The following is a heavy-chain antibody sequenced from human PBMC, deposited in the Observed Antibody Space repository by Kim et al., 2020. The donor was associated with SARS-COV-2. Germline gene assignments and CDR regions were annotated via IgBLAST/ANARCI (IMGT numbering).Heavy chain of an antibody. Sequence: SETLSLTCAVYGGSFSGYYCSWIRQPPGKGLEWIGEINHSGSTNYNPSLKSRVTISVDTSKNQFSLKLSSVTAADTAVYYCARGRIAARQGKNWFDPWGQGTLVTVSS. J-gene: IGHJ5*02. V-gene: IGHV4-34*01. CDR3: ARGRIAARQGKNWFDP. CDR1: GGSFSGYY. D-gene: IGHD6-6*01. CDR2: INHSGST.